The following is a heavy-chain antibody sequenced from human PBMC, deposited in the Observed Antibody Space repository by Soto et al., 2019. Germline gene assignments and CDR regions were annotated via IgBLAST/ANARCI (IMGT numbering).Heavy chain of an antibody. CDR1: GGSITSYY. CDR2: LHYTGST. D-gene: IGHD1-26*01. CDR3: ARVKPRELNVTYYYYGMDV. V-gene: IGHV4-59*01. J-gene: IGHJ6*02. Sequence: TSETLSLTCSVSGGSITSYYWSWLRQPPGKGLEWIGYLHYTGSTSYNPSLKSRVTVSVDMSRNQFSLKLTSVTAADTAVYYCARVKPRELNVTYYYYGMDVWGQGTTVTVSS.